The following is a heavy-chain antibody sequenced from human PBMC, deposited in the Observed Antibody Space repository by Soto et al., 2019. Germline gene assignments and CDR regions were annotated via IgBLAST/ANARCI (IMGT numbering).Heavy chain of an antibody. CDR3: AASIFYYGMDV. V-gene: IGHV5-51*01. CDR1: GCTFTNYW. Sequence: PGESLKISCKGFGCTFTNYWIGWVRQMPGKGPEWMGIIYPGDSDTKYNPSFQGQVTISADKSITTTYLQWSSLKASDTAIYYCAASIFYYGMDVWGQGXTVTVYS. CDR2: IYPGDSDT. J-gene: IGHJ6*02.